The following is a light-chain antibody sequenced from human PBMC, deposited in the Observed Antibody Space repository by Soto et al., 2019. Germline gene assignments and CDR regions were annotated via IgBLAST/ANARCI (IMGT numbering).Light chain of an antibody. Sequence: EIVLTQPPGTLSLSPGERATLSCRASQSVSSSYLAWYQQKPDQAPRLLIYGASSRATGIPDRFSGSGSGTDFTLTISRLEPEDFAVYFCQQYGSSPTFGQGTKVDIK. CDR3: QQYGSSPT. V-gene: IGKV3-20*01. J-gene: IGKJ1*01. CDR2: GAS. CDR1: QSVSSSY.